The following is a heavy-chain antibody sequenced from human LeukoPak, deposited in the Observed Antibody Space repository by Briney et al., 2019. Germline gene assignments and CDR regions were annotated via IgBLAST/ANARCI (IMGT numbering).Heavy chain of an antibody. J-gene: IGHJ4*02. V-gene: IGHV3-48*04. CDR3: ARSGSGSYYIFGRRKNYFDY. D-gene: IGHD3-10*01. CDR2: ICSSSSTI. CDR1: GFTFSAYN. Sequence: PGGSLRLSCAAPGFTFSAYNMNWVRQAPGKGLEWGSYICSSSSTIYYADSVKGRFTISRDNAKNSLYLQMNSLRAEDTAVYYCARSGSGSYYIFGRRKNYFDYWGQGTLVTVSS.